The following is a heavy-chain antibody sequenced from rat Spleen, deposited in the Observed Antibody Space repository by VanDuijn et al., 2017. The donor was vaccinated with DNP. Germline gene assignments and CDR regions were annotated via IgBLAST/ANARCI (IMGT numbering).Heavy chain of an antibody. J-gene: IGHJ2*01. CDR2: ISYFGDNT. CDR3: ARHGRRVFDY. Sequence: EVRLVESGGGLVQPGRSLKLSCAASGFTFSDYYMAWVRQAPTKGLELVAYISYFGDNTYSGDSVKGIFTISRDNAKSTLYLQMNSLRSEDMATYYCARHGRRVFDYWGQGVMVTVSS. D-gene: IGHD1-11*01. V-gene: IGHV5-22*01. CDR1: GFTFSDYY.